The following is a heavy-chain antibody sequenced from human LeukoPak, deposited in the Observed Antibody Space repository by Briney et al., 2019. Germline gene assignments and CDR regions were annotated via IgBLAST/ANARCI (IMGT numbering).Heavy chain of an antibody. D-gene: IGHD3-10*01. CDR3: ASGKPGPYYYYLDV. CDR1: GFTFSDYY. CDR2: ISSPGSSI. Sequence: GGSLRLSCAASGFTFSDYYMTWMRQAPGKGLEWVSHISSPGSSILYADSVKGRFTISRDNAKNSLYLQMHSLRVEDTAIYYRASGKPGPYYYYLDVWGKGTKVTVSS. V-gene: IGHV3-11*04. J-gene: IGHJ6*03.